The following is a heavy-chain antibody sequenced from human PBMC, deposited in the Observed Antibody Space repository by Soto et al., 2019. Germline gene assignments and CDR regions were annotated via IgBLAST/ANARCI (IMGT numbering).Heavy chain of an antibody. J-gene: IGHJ4*02. Sequence: QVQLVESGGGVVRPGTSLRLSCAATGFSFSAHGMHWVRQAPGKGLEWLAVINDGSEEGYADSVRGRFTIPRDNARNILYLQMDNLRAEASALYYCARDDLFVDNGLDHWGQGTLVTVSS. CDR2: INDGSEE. V-gene: IGHV3-33*01. CDR3: ARDDLFVDNGLDH. CDR1: GFSFSAHG. D-gene: IGHD1-1*01.